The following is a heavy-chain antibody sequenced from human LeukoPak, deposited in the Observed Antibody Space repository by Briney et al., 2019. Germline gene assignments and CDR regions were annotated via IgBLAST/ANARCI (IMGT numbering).Heavy chain of an antibody. CDR2: MNPNSGNT. V-gene: IGHV1-8*01. CDR3: ARALEGGDGYNSGY. CDR1: GYTFTSYD. Sequence: ASVKVSRKASGYTFTSYDINWVRQATGQGLEWMGWMNPNSGNTGYAQKFQGRVTMTRNTSISTAYMELSSLRSEDTAVYYCARALEGGDGYNSGYWGQGTLVTVSS. J-gene: IGHJ4*02. D-gene: IGHD5-12*01.